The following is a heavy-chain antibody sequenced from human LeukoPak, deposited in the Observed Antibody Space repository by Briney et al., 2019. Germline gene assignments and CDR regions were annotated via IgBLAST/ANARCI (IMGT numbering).Heavy chain of an antibody. D-gene: IGHD4-23*01. CDR3: ARAGVRWPDAFDI. CDR2: IKQDGSEK. CDR1: GFTFSSYW. Sequence: GGSQRLSCAASGFTFSSYWMSWVRQAPGKGLEWVANIKQDGSEKYYVDSVKGRFTISRDNAKNSLYLQMNSLRAEDTAVYYCARAGVRWPDAFDIWGQGTMVTVSS. J-gene: IGHJ3*02. V-gene: IGHV3-7*01.